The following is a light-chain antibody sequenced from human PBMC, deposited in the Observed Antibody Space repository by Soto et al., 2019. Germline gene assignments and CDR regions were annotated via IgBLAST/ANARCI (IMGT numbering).Light chain of an antibody. Sequence: QTVVTQEPSFSVSPGRTVTLTCGLSSGSVSTSYYPSWYQQTPGQAPRTLIYNTNTRSSGVPDRFSGSILGNKAALTITGAQADDESDYYCLLYMGSGTGVFGGGTKLTVL. J-gene: IGLJ3*02. V-gene: IGLV8-61*01. CDR1: SGSVSTSYY. CDR3: LLYMGSGTGV. CDR2: NTN.